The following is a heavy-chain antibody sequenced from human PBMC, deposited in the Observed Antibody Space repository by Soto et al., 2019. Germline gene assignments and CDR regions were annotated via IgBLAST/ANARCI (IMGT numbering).Heavy chain of an antibody. Sequence: EVQLVQSGGGLVQPGGSLRLSCAASGFTFTTFSSYWMHWVRQTPGQGLVWVSRINGDGSRATYADSVKGRFTISRDNAQNTLYLQMDSLRAEDTAMYYCATSGVDSRFYFDCWGQRTPVTVSS. V-gene: IGHV3-74*01. CDR1: GFTFTTFSSYW. CDR2: INGDGSRA. CDR3: ATSGVDSRFYFDC. J-gene: IGHJ4*02. D-gene: IGHD3-10*01.